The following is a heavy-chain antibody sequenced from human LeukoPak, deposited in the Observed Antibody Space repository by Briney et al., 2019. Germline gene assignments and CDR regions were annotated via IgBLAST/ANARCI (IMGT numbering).Heavy chain of an antibody. J-gene: IGHJ4*02. V-gene: IGHV1-18*01. CDR2: ISAYNGNT. Sequence: EASVKVSCKAAGYTFTSYGISWVRQAPGQGLEGMGWISAYNGNTNYAQKLQGRGTMTTDTSTSKAYMELRSLRSDDTAVYYCARGPSDYDFWSGYYTYWGQGTLVTVSS. CDR1: GYTFTSYG. D-gene: IGHD3-3*01. CDR3: ARGPSDYDFWSGYYTY.